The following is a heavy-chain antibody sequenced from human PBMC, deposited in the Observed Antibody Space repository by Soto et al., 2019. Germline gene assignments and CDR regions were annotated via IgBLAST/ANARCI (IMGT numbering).Heavy chain of an antibody. CDR3: ARDQLVPDSSGYFFDY. J-gene: IGHJ4*02. CDR2: ISYDGSNK. V-gene: IGHV3-30-3*01. CDR1: GFTFSSYA. D-gene: IGHD3-22*01. Sequence: QVQLVEAGGGVVQPGRSLRLSCAASGFTFSSYAMHWVRQAPGKGLEWVAVISYDGSNKYYADSVKGRFTISRDNSKNALYLQMNSLRAEDTAVYYCARDQLVPDSSGYFFDYWGQGTLVTVSS.